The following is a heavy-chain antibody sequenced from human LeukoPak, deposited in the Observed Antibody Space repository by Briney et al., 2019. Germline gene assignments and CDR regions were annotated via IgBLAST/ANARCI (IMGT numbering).Heavy chain of an antibody. J-gene: IGHJ6*03. CDR1: GGSINNGGYY. CDR2: IYYSGSS. Sequence: PSQTLSLTCTVSGGSINNGGYYWSWIRQHPGKGLEWIGYIYYSGSSYYNPSLRSRVTISVDTSKNHFSLKLSSVTAADTAVYYCAREGYSNYVKDYYYYYYMDVWGKGTTVTVSS. D-gene: IGHD4-11*01. CDR3: AREGYSNYVKDYYYYYYMDV. V-gene: IGHV4-31*03.